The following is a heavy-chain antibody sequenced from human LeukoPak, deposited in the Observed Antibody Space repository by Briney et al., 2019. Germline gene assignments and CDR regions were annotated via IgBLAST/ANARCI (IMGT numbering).Heavy chain of an antibody. CDR1: GYSFSSYW. D-gene: IGHD6-13*01. V-gene: IGHV5-51*01. CDR3: ARHQAGDY. CDR2: IYPGDSDT. J-gene: IGHJ4*02. Sequence: GESLKISCKGSGYSFSSYWIAWVRQMPGKGLEWMGIIYPGDSDTRYSPSFQGPVTIPAAKSTSTAYLQWSSLKVSDTAMYYCARHQAGDYWGQGTVVNVSP.